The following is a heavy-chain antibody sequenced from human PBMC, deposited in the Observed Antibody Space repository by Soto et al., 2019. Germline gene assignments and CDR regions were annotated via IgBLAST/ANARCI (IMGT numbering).Heavy chain of an antibody. CDR2: INPNSGGT. CDR3: AREWTTVTKCDAFDS. CDR1: GYTFTGYY. Sequence: QVQLVQSGAEVKKPGASVKVSCKASGYTFTGYYMHWVRQAPGQGLEWMGWINPNSGGTNYAQKFKGWVTMTRDTSISTAYMELSRLRSDDTAVYYCAREWTTVTKCDAFDSWGQGTMVTVSS. V-gene: IGHV1-2*04. J-gene: IGHJ3*02. D-gene: IGHD4-17*01.